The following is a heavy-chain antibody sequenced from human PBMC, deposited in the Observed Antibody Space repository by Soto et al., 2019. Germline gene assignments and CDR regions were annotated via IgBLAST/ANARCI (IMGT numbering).Heavy chain of an antibody. J-gene: IGHJ6*02. Sequence: GGSLRLSCAASGFTFSSYAMSWVRQAPGKGLEWVSAISGSGGSTYYADSVKGRFTISRDNSKNTLYLQMNSLRAEDTAVYYCARGVEDIVVVVAAHYYYGMDVWGQGTTVTVSS. CDR3: ARGVEDIVVVVAAHYYYGMDV. V-gene: IGHV3-23*01. CDR2: ISGSGGST. CDR1: GFTFSSYA. D-gene: IGHD2-15*01.